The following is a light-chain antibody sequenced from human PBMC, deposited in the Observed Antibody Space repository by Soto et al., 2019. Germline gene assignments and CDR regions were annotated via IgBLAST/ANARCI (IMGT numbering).Light chain of an antibody. CDR1: QSVSSTY. J-gene: IGKJ3*01. CDR2: GAS. Sequence: EIVLTQSPGTLSLSPGERATLSCRASQSVSSTYLAWYHQKPGQAHRLLIYGASSRATGITDRFSGSGSGTDFTLTISILEPEDFAVYYCQQYGSSPLFAFGPGTEVDLK. V-gene: IGKV3-20*01. CDR3: QQYGSSPLFA.